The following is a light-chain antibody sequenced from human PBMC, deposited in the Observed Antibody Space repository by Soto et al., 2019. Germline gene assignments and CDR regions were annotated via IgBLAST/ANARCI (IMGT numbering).Light chain of an antibody. CDR1: SSDVGGYKY. V-gene: IGLV2-14*01. CDR2: EVT. J-gene: IGLJ2*01. Sequence: QSALTQPASVSGSPGQSITISCTGTSSDVGGYKYVSWYQQHSGKAPKLMIYEVTNRPSGVSNRFSGSKSGNTASLTISGLQAEDEDDYYCSSFTSSSTPVVFGGGTKLTVL. CDR3: SSFTSSSTPVV.